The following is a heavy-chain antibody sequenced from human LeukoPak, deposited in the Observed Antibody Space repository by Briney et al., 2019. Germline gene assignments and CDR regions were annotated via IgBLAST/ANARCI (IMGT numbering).Heavy chain of an antibody. CDR2: ISYDGSNK. CDR3: AKDLRATVTTGDAFDY. Sequence: PGGSLRLSCAASGFTFSSYGMHWVRQVPGKGLEWVAVISYDGSNKYYADSVKGRFTISRDNSKNTLYLQMNSLRAEDTGVYYCAKDLRATVTTGDAFDYWGQGTLVIVSS. D-gene: IGHD4-17*01. CDR1: GFTFSSYG. J-gene: IGHJ4*02. V-gene: IGHV3-30*18.